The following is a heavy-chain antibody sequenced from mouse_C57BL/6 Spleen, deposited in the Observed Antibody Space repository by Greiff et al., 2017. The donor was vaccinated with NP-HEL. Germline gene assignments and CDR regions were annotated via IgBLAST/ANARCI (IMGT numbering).Heavy chain of an antibody. J-gene: IGHJ1*03. D-gene: IGHD1-1*01. CDR3: ARAPYGSSPYWYFDV. Sequence: EVMLVESGGGLVKPGGSLKLSCAASGFTFSSYAMSWVRQTPEKRLEWVATISDGGSYTYYPDNVKGRFTISRDNAKNNLYLQMSHLKSEDTAMYDCARAPYGSSPYWYFDVWGTGTTVTVSS. CDR2: ISDGGSYT. CDR1: GFTFSSYA. V-gene: IGHV5-4*03.